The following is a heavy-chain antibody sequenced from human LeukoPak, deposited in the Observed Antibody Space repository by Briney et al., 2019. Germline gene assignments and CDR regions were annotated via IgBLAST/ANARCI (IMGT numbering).Heavy chain of an antibody. CDR1: GFTFSNYA. CDR3: AKGEYCSGGSCYSASYYYYGMDV. CDR2: ISGSGGST. Sequence: GGSLRLSCAASGFTFSNYAMSWVRQAPGKGLEWVSAISGSGGSTYYADSVKGRFTISRDNSKNTLYLQMNSLRAEDTAVYYCAKGEYCSGGSCYSASYYYYGMDVWGQGTTVTVSS. J-gene: IGHJ6*02. D-gene: IGHD2-15*01. V-gene: IGHV3-23*01.